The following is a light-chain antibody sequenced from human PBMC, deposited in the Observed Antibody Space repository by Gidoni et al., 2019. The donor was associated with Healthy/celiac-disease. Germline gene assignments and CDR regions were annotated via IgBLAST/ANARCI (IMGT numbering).Light chain of an antibody. J-gene: IGKJ4*01. CDR3: QQYDNLLT. CDR2: DAS. V-gene: IGKV1-33*01. Sequence: DNKMNQSSSSLSASVGDRVNTTCQSSQVISNYLKLYQQKPGKAHKLLNYDASNLETGVPSRFSGSGSGTDFTFTISSLQPEDITTYYCQQYDNLLTFGGGTKLEIK. CDR1: QVISNY.